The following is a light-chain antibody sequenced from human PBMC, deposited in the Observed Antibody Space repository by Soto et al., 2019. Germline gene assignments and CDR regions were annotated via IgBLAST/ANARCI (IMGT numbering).Light chain of an antibody. CDR3: QQLNSYPFLT. CDR2: AAS. J-gene: IGKJ4*01. Sequence: DIQLTQSPSFLYASVGDRVIITCQASQGISRYLAWYQQKPGKAPKLLIYAASTLQSGVPSRFSGSGSGTEFTLTIISLQPEDCASYYCQQLNSYPFLTFGGGTKVEIK. V-gene: IGKV1-9*01. CDR1: QGISRY.